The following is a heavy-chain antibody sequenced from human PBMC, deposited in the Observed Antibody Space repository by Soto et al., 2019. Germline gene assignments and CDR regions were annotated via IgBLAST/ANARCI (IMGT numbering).Heavy chain of an antibody. D-gene: IGHD6-19*01. J-gene: IGHJ6*02. CDR3: AKVVHESQWLVSVSYCGMDV. CDR1: GFTFSSYG. CDR2: IWYDGSNK. V-gene: IGHV3-33*06. Sequence: GGSLRLSCAASGFTFSSYGMHWVRQAPGKGLEWVAVIWYDGSNKYYADPVKGRFTISRDNSKNTLYLQMNSLRAEDTAVYYCAKVVHESQWLVSVSYCGMDVWGQGTTVTVSS.